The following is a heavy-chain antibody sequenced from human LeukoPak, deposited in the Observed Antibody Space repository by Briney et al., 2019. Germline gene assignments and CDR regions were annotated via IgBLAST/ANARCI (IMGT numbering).Heavy chain of an antibody. CDR3: ARDYYGGHNLYNFDF. CDR2: INPSGGRT. V-gene: IGHV1-46*01. J-gene: IGHJ4*02. D-gene: IGHD3-10*01. CDR1: GYTFTDYY. Sequence: ASVKVSCKASGYTFTDYYLHWVRQAPGDGLEWMGMINPSGGRTTYAKKFQGRVTMTRDTSTNTVYTELSSLRSDDTAVYYCARDYYGGHNLYNFDFWGQGTRVIVSS.